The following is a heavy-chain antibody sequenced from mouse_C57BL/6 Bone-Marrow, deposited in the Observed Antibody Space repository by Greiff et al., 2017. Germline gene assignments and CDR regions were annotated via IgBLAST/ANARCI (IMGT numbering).Heavy chain of an antibody. J-gene: IGHJ1*03. CDR3: ARPYYVSSYWYFDV. D-gene: IGHD1-1*01. Sequence: QVQLQQPGAELVKPGASVKMSCKASGYTFTSYWITWVKQRPGQGLEWIGDIYPGSGSTNYNEKFKSKATLTVDTSSSTAYMQLSSLTSEDSAVYYCARPYYVSSYWYFDVWGTGTTVTVSS. CDR1: GYTFTSYW. V-gene: IGHV1-55*01. CDR2: IYPGSGST.